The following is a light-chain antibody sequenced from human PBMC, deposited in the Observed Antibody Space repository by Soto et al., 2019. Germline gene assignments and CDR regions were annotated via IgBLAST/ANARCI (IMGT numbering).Light chain of an antibody. CDR2: GAS. J-gene: IGKJ2*01. CDR1: QSVSSSY. Sequence: EIVLTQSPGTLSLSPGERATLSCRASQSVSSSYLAWYQQKPGQAPRLLIYGASSSATGIPDGFSGSGSGTDFTLTISRLEPEGFAVYYCQQYGSSPLYTVGQGAKLEIK. CDR3: QQYGSSPLYT. V-gene: IGKV3-20*01.